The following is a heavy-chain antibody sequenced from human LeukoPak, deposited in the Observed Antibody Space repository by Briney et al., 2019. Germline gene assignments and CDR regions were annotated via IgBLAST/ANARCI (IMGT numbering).Heavy chain of an antibody. D-gene: IGHD5-12*01. CDR3: AKDQGSGYVNYWYFDL. Sequence: ASVKVSCKVSGYTLTELSMHWVRQAPGKGLEWMGGFDPEDGETIYAQKFQGRVTMTEDTSTDTAYMELSSLRSEDTAVYYCAKDQGSGYVNYWYFDLWGRGTLVTVSS. V-gene: IGHV1-24*01. CDR2: FDPEDGET. J-gene: IGHJ2*01. CDR1: GYTLTELS.